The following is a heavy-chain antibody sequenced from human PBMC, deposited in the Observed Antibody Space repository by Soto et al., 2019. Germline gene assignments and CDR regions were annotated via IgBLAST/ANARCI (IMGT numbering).Heavy chain of an antibody. CDR2: IIPIFGTA. CDR1: GGTFSSYA. J-gene: IGHJ6*02. D-gene: IGHD4-17*01. CDR3: ARGEVTTDGRGGDYYGMDV. Sequence: QVQLVQSGAEVKKPGSSVKVSCKASGGTFSSYAISWVRQAPGQGLEWMGGIIPIFGTANYAQKFQGRVTITADESTSTAYMELSSLRSEDTAVYYCARGEVTTDGRGGDYYGMDVWGQGTTVTVSS. V-gene: IGHV1-69*01.